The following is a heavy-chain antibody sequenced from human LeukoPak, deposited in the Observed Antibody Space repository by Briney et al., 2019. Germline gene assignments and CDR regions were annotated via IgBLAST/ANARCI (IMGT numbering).Heavy chain of an antibody. J-gene: IGHJ6*02. Sequence: PGGSLRLSCAASGFTFSSYEMHWGRQATGKGLEGVSAIGTAGDTYYPGSVKGRFTISRDNSKNSLYLQMNSLRAGDTAVYYCARGSRSITGTTYYYYYGMDVWGQGTTVTVSS. D-gene: IGHD1-20*01. CDR3: ARGSRSITGTTYYYYYGMDV. CDR1: GFTFSSYE. CDR2: IGTAGDT. V-gene: IGHV3-13*01.